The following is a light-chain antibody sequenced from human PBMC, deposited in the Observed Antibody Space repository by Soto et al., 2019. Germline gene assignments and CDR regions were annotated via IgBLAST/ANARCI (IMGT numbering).Light chain of an antibody. CDR1: QSVGRRY. CDR2: DTS. Sequence: IVLTQSPGTLSVSPGERATLSCRASQSVGRRYLAWYQQKPGQAPMLLIYDTSERASDIPDRFSGSGSGTDFTLTISRLVPEDFAVYYCQYQGTFGGGTKVEIK. J-gene: IGKJ4*01. V-gene: IGKV3-20*01. CDR3: QYQGT.